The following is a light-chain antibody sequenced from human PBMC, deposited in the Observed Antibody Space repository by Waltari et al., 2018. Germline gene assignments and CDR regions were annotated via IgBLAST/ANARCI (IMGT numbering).Light chain of an antibody. CDR3: MQTLQTPFT. J-gene: IGKJ4*01. CDR1: QSLLHNNGDNY. CDR2: LTS. Sequence: MTQSPLSLPVTPGEPASISCRSTQSLLHNNGDNYLDWYVQRPGQSPQLLIYLTSKRASGVPDRLSGSGSGTDFTLKISRVEAEDVGVYYCMQTLQTPFTFGGGTKVEIK. V-gene: IGKV2-28*01.